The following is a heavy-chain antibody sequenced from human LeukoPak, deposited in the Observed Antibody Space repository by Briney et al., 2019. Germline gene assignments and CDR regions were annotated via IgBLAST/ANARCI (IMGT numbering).Heavy chain of an antibody. Sequence: PGGSLRLSCAASGFTFSSYGMHSVRQAPGKGLEWVAFIRYDGSNKYYADSVKGRFTISRDNSKNTLYLQMNSLRAEDTAVYYCAKDGLGYCSSTSCYTDYWGQGTLVTVSS. CDR1: GFTFSSYG. D-gene: IGHD2-2*02. CDR2: IRYDGSNK. CDR3: AKDGLGYCSSTSCYTDY. V-gene: IGHV3-30*02. J-gene: IGHJ4*02.